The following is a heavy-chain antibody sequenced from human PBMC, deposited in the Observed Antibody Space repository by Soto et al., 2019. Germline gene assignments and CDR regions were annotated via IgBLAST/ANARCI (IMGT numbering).Heavy chain of an antibody. CDR3: ARGGIH. V-gene: IGHV3-48*03. D-gene: IGHD3-16*01. Sequence: EVLLVESGGGSRQPGGSLRLSCVASGYTFNSHEMNWARQTPGKGLEWISSISGGRTTNYAESVKGRFTISRDNAHKSLSLEMKGPRVEDTAVYYCARGGIHWGQGTLVSDST. CDR1: GYTFNSHE. CDR2: ISGGRTT. J-gene: IGHJ4*02.